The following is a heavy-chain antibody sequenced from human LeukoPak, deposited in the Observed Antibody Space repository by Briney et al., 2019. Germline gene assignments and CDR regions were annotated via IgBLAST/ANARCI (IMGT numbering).Heavy chain of an antibody. V-gene: IGHV3-23*01. D-gene: IGHD5-18*01. CDR2: INGGGDTT. Sequence: QSGGSLRLSCAASRFTFVSYAMTWVRQAPGKGLEWVSAINGGGDTTYYADSVKGRFTISRHKSKNTMYLQMNSLRAEDTALYYSAKALDAYGYMRFDFCGQGTLVTVSA. CDR3: AKALDAYGYMRFDF. J-gene: IGHJ4*02. CDR1: RFTFVSYA.